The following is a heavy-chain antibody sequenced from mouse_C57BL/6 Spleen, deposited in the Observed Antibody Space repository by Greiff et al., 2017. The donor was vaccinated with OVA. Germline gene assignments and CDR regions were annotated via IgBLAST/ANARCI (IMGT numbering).Heavy chain of an antibody. D-gene: IGHD1-1*01. CDR1: GYTFTSYW. Sequence: QVQLQQPGTELVKPGASVKLSCKASGYTFTSYWMHWVQQRPGQGLEWIGNINPSNGGTNYNEKFKSKATLTVDKSSSTAYMQLSSLTSEDSAVYYCASPFYGSSWKAFDYWGQGNTLTVSS. CDR2: INPSNGGT. J-gene: IGHJ2*01. CDR3: ASPFYGSSWKAFDY. V-gene: IGHV1-53*01.